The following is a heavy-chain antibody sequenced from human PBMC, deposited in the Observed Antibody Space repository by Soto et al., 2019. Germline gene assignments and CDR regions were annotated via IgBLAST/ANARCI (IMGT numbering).Heavy chain of an antibody. CDR3: ATLGHYDFWSGFRKGNWFDP. CDR2: INHSGST. CDR1: GGSFIGYY. D-gene: IGHD3-3*01. Sequence: QVQLQQWGAGLLKPSETVSLTCAVYGGSFIGYYGTWIRQPPGKGLEWIGEINHSGSTNYNPSLKSRVNISADTSKNQFSLGLSSVTAADTAVYYCATLGHYDFWSGFRKGNWFDPWGQGTLVTVSS. J-gene: IGHJ5*02. V-gene: IGHV4-34*01.